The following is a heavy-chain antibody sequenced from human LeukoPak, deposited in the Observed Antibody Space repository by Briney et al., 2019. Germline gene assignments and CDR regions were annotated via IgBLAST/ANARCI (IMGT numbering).Heavy chain of an antibody. V-gene: IGHV4-34*01. CDR1: GGSFSGYY. Sequence: PSETLSLTCAVYGGSFSGYYWSWIRQPPGKGLEWIGEINHSGSTNYNPSLKSRVTMSVDTSKNQFSLKLSSVTAADTAVYYCARAHPNWNDLTGAFDIWGQGTMVTVSS. D-gene: IGHD1-20*01. CDR3: ARAHPNWNDLTGAFDI. CDR2: INHSGST. J-gene: IGHJ3*02.